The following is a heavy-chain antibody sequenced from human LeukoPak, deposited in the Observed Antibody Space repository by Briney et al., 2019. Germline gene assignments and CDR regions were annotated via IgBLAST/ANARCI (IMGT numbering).Heavy chain of an antibody. CDR3: ARAKSSNYYDSSGYFLY. V-gene: IGHV1-2*06. J-gene: IGHJ4*02. D-gene: IGHD3-22*01. CDR1: GYTFTGYY. CDR2: INPNSGGT. Sequence: GASVKVSFKASGYTFTGYYMHWVRQAPGQGLEWMGRINPNSGGTNYAQKFQGRVTMTRDTSISTAYMELSRLRSDDTAVYYCARAKSSNYYDSSGYFLYWGQGTLVTVSS.